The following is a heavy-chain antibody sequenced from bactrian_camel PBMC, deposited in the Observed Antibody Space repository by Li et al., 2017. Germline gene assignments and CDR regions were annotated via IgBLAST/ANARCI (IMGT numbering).Heavy chain of an antibody. CDR1: GGDTDSYYC. D-gene: IGHD3*01. Sequence: HVQLVESGGGSVQVGGSLRLACAVSGGDTDSYYCLGWFRQHPGKERLPVASIYSGGSIEFTADSVKGRFTISQDNAKNTLYLQMDSLKPEDTAMYYCAADWAPGENWVRSALSNPNIFNYWGPGTQVTVS. V-gene: IGHV3-2*01. CDR2: IYSGGSIE. CDR3: AADWAPGENWVRSALSNPNIFNY. J-gene: IGHJ4*01.